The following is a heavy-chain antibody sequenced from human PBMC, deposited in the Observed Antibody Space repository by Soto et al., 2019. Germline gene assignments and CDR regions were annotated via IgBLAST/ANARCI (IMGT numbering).Heavy chain of an antibody. CDR3: ARRPSPHNIVVVVAANHGAFDI. V-gene: IGHV4-4*02. CDR1: SGSISSSNW. Sequence: SETLSLTCAVSSGSISSSNWWSWVRQPPGKGLEWIGEIYHSGSTNYNPSLKSRVTISVDKSKNQFSLKLSSVTAADTAVYYCARRPSPHNIVVVVAANHGAFDIWGQGTMVTVSS. J-gene: IGHJ3*02. D-gene: IGHD2-15*01. CDR2: IYHSGST.